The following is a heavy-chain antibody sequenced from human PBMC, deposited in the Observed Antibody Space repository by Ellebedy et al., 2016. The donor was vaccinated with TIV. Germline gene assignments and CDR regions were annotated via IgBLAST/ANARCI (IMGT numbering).Heavy chain of an antibody. D-gene: IGHD5-12*01. Sequence: GGSLRLSXAASGFTFSSYAMTWVRQAPGKGLEWVGRSRNRGNGYTTDFAASVKGRFTLSRDDSKNSLYLQMNSLKTEDTAVYYCTREVDGSFDYWGQGTLVTVSS. CDR1: GFTFSSYA. CDR2: SRNRGNGYTT. J-gene: IGHJ4*02. CDR3: TREVDGSFDY. V-gene: IGHV3-72*01.